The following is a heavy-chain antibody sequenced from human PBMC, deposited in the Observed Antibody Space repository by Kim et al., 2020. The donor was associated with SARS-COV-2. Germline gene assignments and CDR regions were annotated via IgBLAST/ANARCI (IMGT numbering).Heavy chain of an antibody. V-gene: IGHV4-34*01. CDR1: GGSFSGYY. CDR2: INHSGST. D-gene: IGHD5-12*01. Sequence: SETLSLTCAVYGGSFSGYYWSWIRQPPGKGLEWIGEINHSGSTNYNPSLKSRVTISVDTSKNQFSLKLSSVTAADTAVYYCARPLTEMATKTGGAFDIWGQGTMVTVSS. J-gene: IGHJ3*02. CDR3: ARPLTEMATKTGGAFDI.